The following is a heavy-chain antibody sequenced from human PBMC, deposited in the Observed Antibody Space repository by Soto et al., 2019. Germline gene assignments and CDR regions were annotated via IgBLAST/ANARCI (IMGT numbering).Heavy chain of an antibody. D-gene: IGHD4-17*01. CDR3: ARDAKVTSYYYYYGMDV. CDR2: IYYSGST. V-gene: IGHV4-59*01. J-gene: IGHJ6*02. Sequence: PSETLSLTCTVSGGSISSYYWSWIRQPPGKGLEWIGYIYYSGSTNYNPSLKSRVTISVDTSKNQFSLKLSSVTAADTAVYYCARDAKVTSYYYYYGMDVWGQGTTVTVSS. CDR1: GGSISSYY.